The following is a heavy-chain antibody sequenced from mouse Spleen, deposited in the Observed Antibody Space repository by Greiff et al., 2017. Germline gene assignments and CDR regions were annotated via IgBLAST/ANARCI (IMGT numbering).Heavy chain of an antibody. Sequence: VKLMESGAELVRPGTSVKVSCKASGYAFTNYLIEWVKQRPGQGLEWIGVINPGSGGTNYNEKFKGKATLTADKSSSTAYMQLSSLTSEDSAVYFCARLGSDYYAMDYWGQGTSVTVSS. CDR3: ARLGSDYYAMDY. V-gene: IGHV1-54*01. J-gene: IGHJ4*01. CDR2: INPGSGGT. CDR1: GYAFTNYL. D-gene: IGHD1-1*01.